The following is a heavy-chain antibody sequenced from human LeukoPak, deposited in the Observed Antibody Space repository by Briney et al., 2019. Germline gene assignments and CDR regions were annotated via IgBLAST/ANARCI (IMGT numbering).Heavy chain of an antibody. Sequence: GGSLRLSCAASGFTFSSYWMSWVRQAPGKGLEWVANINEAGSEKHYVDSVRGRFAISRDNAKDLLYLEMNSLRDEDTAVYYCVRAALNMDVWGTGTTVTISS. V-gene: IGHV3-7*01. CDR3: VRAALNMDV. CDR1: GFTFSSYW. J-gene: IGHJ6*03. CDR2: INEAGSEK.